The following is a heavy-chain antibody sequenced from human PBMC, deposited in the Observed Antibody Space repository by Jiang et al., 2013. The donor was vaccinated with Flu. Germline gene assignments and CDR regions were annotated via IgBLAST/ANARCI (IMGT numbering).Heavy chain of an antibody. D-gene: IGHD6-13*01. V-gene: IGHV6-1*01. Sequence: VSSNSAAWNWIRQSPSRGLEWLGRTYYRSKWYNDYAVSVKSRITINPDTSKNQFSLQLNSVTPEDTAVYYCAREAAAGIQFDYWGQGTLVTVSS. CDR2: TYYRSKWYN. J-gene: IGHJ4*02. CDR3: AREAAAGIQFDY. CDR1: VSSNSAA.